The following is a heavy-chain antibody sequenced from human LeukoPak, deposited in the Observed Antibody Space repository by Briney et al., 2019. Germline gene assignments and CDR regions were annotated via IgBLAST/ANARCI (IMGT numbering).Heavy chain of an antibody. CDR3: ATDGAGFDT. J-gene: IGHJ5*02. CDR1: GFTFNDYY. CDR2: INIGGTNT. Sequence: GGSLRLSCAASGFTFNDYYMSWIRQAPGKGLEWLSYINIGGTNTHYADSVKGGFTISRDNAKKSLYLEMNNLRAEDTAVYYCATDGAGFDTWGQGVLVTVSS. V-gene: IGHV3-11*01.